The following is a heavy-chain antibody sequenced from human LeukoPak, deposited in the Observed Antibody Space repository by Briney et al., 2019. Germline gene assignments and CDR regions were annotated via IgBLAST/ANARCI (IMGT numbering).Heavy chain of an antibody. D-gene: IGHD3-10*01. J-gene: IGHJ4*02. CDR2: IVPIFGSA. CDR1: GGTFSGYA. Sequence: SVKVSCKASGGTFSGYAINWVRQAPGQGLEWMGGIVPIFGSANYAQKFQGRVTITADESTSTAYMELSRLRSDDTAVYYCARSRYGSGSYCFGYWGQGTLVTVSS. V-gene: IGHV1-69*13. CDR3: ARSRYGSGSYCFGY.